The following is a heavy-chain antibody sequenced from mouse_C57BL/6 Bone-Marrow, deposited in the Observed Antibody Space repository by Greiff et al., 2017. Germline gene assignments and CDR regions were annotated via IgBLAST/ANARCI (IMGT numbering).Heavy chain of an antibody. Sequence: VKLMESGAELARPGASVKLSCKASGYTFTSYGISWVKQRTGQGLEWIGEIYPRSGNTYYNEKFKGKATLTADKSSSTAYMELRSLTSEDSAVYFCARRGFITTVVATDYWGQGTTLTVSS. CDR3: ARRGFITTVVATDY. J-gene: IGHJ2*01. CDR2: IYPRSGNT. CDR1: GYTFTSYG. D-gene: IGHD1-1*01. V-gene: IGHV1-81*01.